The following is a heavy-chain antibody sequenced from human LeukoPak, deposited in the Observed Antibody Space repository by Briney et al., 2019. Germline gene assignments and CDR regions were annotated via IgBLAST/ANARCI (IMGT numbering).Heavy chain of an antibody. CDR1: GFTFSSYS. CDR2: ISSSSSTI. CDR3: ARDRGSGNYGARFFDY. J-gene: IGHJ4*02. D-gene: IGHD1-26*01. Sequence: GGSLRLSCAASGFTFSSYSMNWVRQAPGKGLEWVSYISSSSSTIYYAYSVKGRFTISRDNAKNSLYLQMNSLRAEDTAVYYCARDRGSGNYGARFFDYWGQGTLVTVSS. V-gene: IGHV3-48*01.